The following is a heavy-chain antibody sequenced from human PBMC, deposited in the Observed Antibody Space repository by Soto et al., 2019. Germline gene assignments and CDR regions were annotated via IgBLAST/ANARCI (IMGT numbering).Heavy chain of an antibody. V-gene: IGHV4-38-2*01. J-gene: IGHJ5*02. CDR2: IYHGGST. CDR1: GYSIISGYY. D-gene: IGHD3-22*01. CDR3: ARVGPWVPYYYDSSPYTFENWFDP. Sequence: AAETLSLTCAVSGYSIISGYYLGWLRHPPGKGLEWSGSIYHGGSTYYNPSLNSRVTLSIDMTNNHVSLILNSVTAADTAVYYCARVGPWVPYYYDSSPYTFENWFDPWGQGTLVTVSS.